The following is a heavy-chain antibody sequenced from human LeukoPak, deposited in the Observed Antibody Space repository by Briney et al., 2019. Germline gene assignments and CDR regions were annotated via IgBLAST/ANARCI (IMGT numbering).Heavy chain of an antibody. CDR1: GGSISSIGYY. Sequence: SETLSLTCTVSGGSISSIGYYWGWIRQPPGKGLEWIGYIYHSGSTYYNPSLKSRVTISVDRSKNQFSLKLSSVTAADTAVYYCARVRYGDYLDYWGQGTLVTVSS. CDR2: IYHSGST. CDR3: ARVRYGDYLDY. J-gene: IGHJ4*02. V-gene: IGHV4-30-2*01. D-gene: IGHD4-17*01.